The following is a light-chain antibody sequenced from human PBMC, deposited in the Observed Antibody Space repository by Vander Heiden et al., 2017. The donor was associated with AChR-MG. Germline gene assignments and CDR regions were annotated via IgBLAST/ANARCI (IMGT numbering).Light chain of an antibody. Sequence: EIVMTQSPATLSVSPGERATLSCRASQIVSSNLAWYQQKPGQIPRHLIYGASTRATGIPARFSGSGSWTEFTLTISSLQSEDFAVYYCQQYNKWPLTFGGGTKVEIK. CDR3: QQYNKWPLT. CDR1: QIVSSN. J-gene: IGKJ4*01. CDR2: GAS. V-gene: IGKV3-15*01.